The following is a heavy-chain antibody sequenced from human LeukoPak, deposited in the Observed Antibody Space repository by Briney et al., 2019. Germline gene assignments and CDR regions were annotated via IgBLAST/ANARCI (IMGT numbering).Heavy chain of an antibody. CDR2: ISWNSGSI. Sequence: GGSLRLSCAASGFPFSTYAMHWVRQAPGKGLEWVSGISWNSGSIGYADSVKGRFTISRDNAKNSLYLQMNSLRAEDTALYYCAKDKHLAFEDWGQGTLVTVSS. CDR3: AKDKHLAFED. J-gene: IGHJ4*02. D-gene: IGHD2-15*01. V-gene: IGHV3-9*01. CDR1: GFPFSTYA.